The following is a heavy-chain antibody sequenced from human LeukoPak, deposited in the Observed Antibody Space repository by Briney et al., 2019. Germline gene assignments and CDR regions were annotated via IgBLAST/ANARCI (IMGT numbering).Heavy chain of an antibody. Sequence: GGSLTLSCAASGFTFSSCGMHWVREAPGKGLEWVAVISYDGSNKYYADSVKGRFTISRDNSKNTLYLQMNSLRAEDTAVYYCAKDWSPYGGDYFDYWGQGTLVTVSS. CDR3: AKDWSPYGGDYFDY. V-gene: IGHV3-30*18. CDR1: GFTFSSCG. CDR2: ISYDGSNK. J-gene: IGHJ4*02. D-gene: IGHD4-23*01.